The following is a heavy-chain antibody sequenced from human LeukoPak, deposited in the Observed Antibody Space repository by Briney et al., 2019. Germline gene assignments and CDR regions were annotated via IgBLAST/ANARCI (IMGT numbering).Heavy chain of an antibody. CDR2: IYTSGST. D-gene: IGHD2-2*01. V-gene: IGHV4-4*07. J-gene: IGHJ4*02. CDR1: GGSFSGYY. Sequence: SETLSPTCAVYGGSFSGYYWSWIRQPAGKGLEWIGRIYTSGSTNYNPSLKSRVTMSVDTSKNQFSLKLSSVTAADTAVYYCARDCSSTSCSFDYWGQGTLVTVSS. CDR3: ARDCSSTSCSFDY.